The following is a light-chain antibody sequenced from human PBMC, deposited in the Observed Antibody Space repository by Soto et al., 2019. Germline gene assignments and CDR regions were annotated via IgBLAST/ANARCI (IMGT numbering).Light chain of an antibody. J-gene: IGKJ4*01. CDR2: LGS. V-gene: IGKV2-28*01. CDR3: MQALQATQLT. Sequence: DIVMTQSPLSLPVTPGEPASISCRSSQSLLHSNGYNYLDWYLQKPGQSPQLLIYLGSNRASGVPDRFRGSGSGTDFTLKISRVEAEDVGVYYCMQALQATQLTAGGGTKVDIK. CDR1: QSLLHSNGYNY.